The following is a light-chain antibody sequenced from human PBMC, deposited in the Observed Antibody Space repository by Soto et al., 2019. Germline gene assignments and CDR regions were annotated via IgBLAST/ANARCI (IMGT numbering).Light chain of an antibody. J-gene: IGKJ1*01. CDR1: QSVSSN. V-gene: IGKV3-15*01. Sequence: EIVMSQSPATLSVSPGERATLSCRASQSVSSNLAWYQQKPGPAPRLLIYAASTRATGIPARFSGSGSGTDFTLTIRGVEPEDFSVYYCQQRTAFGQGTKVDIK. CDR2: AAS. CDR3: QQRTA.